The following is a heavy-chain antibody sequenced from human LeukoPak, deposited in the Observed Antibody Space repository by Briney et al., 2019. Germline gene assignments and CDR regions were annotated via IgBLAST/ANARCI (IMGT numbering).Heavy chain of an antibody. V-gene: IGHV4-34*01. CDR3: AKIKRGGYCSSTSCYTGNWFDP. Sequence: SETLSLTCAVYGGSFSGYYWSWIRQPPGKGLEWIGEINHSGSTNYNPSLKSRVTISVDTSKNQFSLKLSSVTAADTAVYYCAKIKRGGYCSSTSCYTGNWFDPWGQGTLVTVSP. D-gene: IGHD2-2*02. CDR2: INHSGST. J-gene: IGHJ5*02. CDR1: GGSFSGYY.